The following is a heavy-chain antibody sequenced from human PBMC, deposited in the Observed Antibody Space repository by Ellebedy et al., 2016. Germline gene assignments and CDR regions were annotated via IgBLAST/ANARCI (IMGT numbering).Heavy chain of an antibody. Sequence: GESLKISCQVSGYTFTSYWIGWVRQMPGKGLECLGIIYPGDSTTKYNPSFQGKVTISADKSISTAYLQWDILKASDNAIYFCARGVDYYDRSGYVFDLWGQGTLVTVSS. J-gene: IGHJ4*02. CDR3: ARGVDYYDRSGYVFDL. V-gene: IGHV5-51*01. D-gene: IGHD3-22*01. CDR1: GYTFTSYW. CDR2: IYPGDSTT.